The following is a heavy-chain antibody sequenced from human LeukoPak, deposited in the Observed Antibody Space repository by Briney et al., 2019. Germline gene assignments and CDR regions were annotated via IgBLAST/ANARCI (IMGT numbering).Heavy chain of an antibody. CDR2: IWYDGSNK. D-gene: IGHD3-22*01. V-gene: IGHV3-33*01. Sequence: GRSLRLSCAASGFTFSSYGMHWVRQAPGKGLEWVAVIWYDGSNKYYADSVKGRFTISRDNSKNTLYLQMNSLRAEDTAVYYRARDDYDSSGPDYWGQGTLVTVSS. CDR3: ARDDYDSSGPDY. CDR1: GFTFSSYG. J-gene: IGHJ4*02.